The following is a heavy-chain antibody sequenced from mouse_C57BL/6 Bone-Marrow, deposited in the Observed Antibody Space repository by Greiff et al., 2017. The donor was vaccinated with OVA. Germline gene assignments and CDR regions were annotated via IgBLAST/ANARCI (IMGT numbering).Heavy chain of an antibody. D-gene: IGHD2-3*01. CDR3: ARSEDGYPAWFAY. Sequence: VQLQQSGPELVKPGASVKISCKASGYAFSSSWMNWVKQRPGKGLEWIGLIYPGDGDTNYNGKFKGKATLTADKSYSTAYMQLSSLTSEDSAVYFCARSEDGYPAWFAYWGQGTLVTVSA. CDR2: IYPGDGDT. J-gene: IGHJ3*01. CDR1: GYAFSSSW. V-gene: IGHV1-82*01.